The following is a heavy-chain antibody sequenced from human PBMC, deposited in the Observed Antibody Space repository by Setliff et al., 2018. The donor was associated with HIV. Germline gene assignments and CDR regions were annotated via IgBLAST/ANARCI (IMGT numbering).Heavy chain of an antibody. CDR3: AKGGDSHY. CDR2: IWDDGNNE. Sequence: GESLRLSCAASGFSFSSYGMHWVRQAPGKGLDWVAVIWDDGNNEYYADSVKGRFTISRDNSKNTLYLQMNSLRAEDTAVYYCAKGGDSHYWGQGTLVTVSS. CDR1: GFSFSSYG. J-gene: IGHJ4*02. D-gene: IGHD2-21*02. V-gene: IGHV3-33*06.